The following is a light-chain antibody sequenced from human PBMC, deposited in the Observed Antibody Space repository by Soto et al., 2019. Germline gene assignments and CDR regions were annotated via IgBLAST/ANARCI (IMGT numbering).Light chain of an antibody. CDR1: SSDIGAYNY. CDR2: EVS. CDR3: KSYTTSSTLV. Sequence: QSALTQPASVSGSPGQSITISCTGTSSDIGAYNYVSWYQHHPGKAPKLMIYEVSNRPSGVSNRFSGSKSGNTASLTISGLQAEDEADYYCKSYTTSSTLVFGGGTKVTVL. J-gene: IGLJ3*02. V-gene: IGLV2-14*01.